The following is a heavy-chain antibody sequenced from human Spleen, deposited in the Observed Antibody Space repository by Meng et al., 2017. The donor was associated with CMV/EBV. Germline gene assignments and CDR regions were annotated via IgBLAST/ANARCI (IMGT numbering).Heavy chain of an antibody. J-gene: IGHJ6*02. CDR1: GGSISSSSYY. V-gene: IGHV4-39*02. CDR2: IYYSGST. Sequence: GSLRLSCTVSGGSISSSSYYWGWIRQPPGKGLEWIGSIYYSGSTYYNPSLKSRVTISVDTSKNQFSLKLSSVTAADTAVYYCARDLGIYGMDVWGQGTTVTVSS. CDR3: ARDLGIYGMDV.